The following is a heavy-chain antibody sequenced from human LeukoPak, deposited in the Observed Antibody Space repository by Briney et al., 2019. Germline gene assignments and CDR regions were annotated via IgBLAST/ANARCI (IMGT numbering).Heavy chain of an antibody. CDR3: ARFIAVAGRVDY. CDR1: GFTFSDYY. D-gene: IGHD6-19*01. V-gene: IGHV3-11*04. CDR2: ISSSGSTI. J-gene: IGHJ4*02. Sequence: PGGSLRLSGAASGFTFSDYYMSWIRQAPGKGLGWVSYISSSGSTIYYADSVKGRFTISRDNAKNSLYLQMNSLRAEDTAVYYCARFIAVAGRVDYWGQGTLVTVSS.